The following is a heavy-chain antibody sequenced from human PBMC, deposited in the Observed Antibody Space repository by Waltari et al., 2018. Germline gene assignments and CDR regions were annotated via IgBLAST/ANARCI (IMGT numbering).Heavy chain of an antibody. V-gene: IGHV4-39*01. CDR3: ARRGRYSSGWYVGYFDY. J-gene: IGHJ4*02. D-gene: IGHD6-19*01. CDR1: GGSISSSSYY. CDR2: IYYSGST. Sequence: QLQLQESGPGLVQPSETLSLTCTVSGGSISSSSYYWGWIRQPPGKGLEGIGSIYYSGSTYYNPSLKSRVTISVDTSKNQFSLKLSSVTAADTSVYYCARRGRYSSGWYVGYFDYWGQGTLVTVSS.